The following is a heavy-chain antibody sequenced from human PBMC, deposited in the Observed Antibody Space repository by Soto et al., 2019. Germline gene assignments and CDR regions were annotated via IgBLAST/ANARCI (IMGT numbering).Heavy chain of an antibody. CDR3: ARHAGGDIVVVPAAIEDAFXI. CDR1: GGSISSSSYY. J-gene: IGHJ3*02. Sequence: PSETLSLTCTVSGGSISSSSYYWGWIRQPPGKGLEWIGSIYYSGSTYYNPSLKSRVTISVDTSKNQFSLKLSSVTAADTAVYYCARHAGGDIVVVPAAIEDAFXIWGQGTMVTVSS. D-gene: IGHD2-2*02. V-gene: IGHV4-39*01. CDR2: IYYSGST.